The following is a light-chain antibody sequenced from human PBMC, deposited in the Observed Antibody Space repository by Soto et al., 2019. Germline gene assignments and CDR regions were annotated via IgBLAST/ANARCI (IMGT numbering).Light chain of an antibody. J-gene: IGKJ1*01. V-gene: IGKV3-20*01. Sequence: EVVLTQSPGTLPLSPGERATLSCRASQSVSSNYFAWYQQKPGQAPRLLISGASNSRATGVPDRFSGSGSGADFILTISRLEPEDFAVYYCQQYGTSPQTFGQGTKVDIK. CDR1: QSVSSNY. CDR2: GASN. CDR3: QQYGTSPQT.